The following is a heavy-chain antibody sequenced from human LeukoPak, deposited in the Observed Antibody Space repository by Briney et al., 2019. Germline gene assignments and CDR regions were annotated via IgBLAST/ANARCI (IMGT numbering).Heavy chain of an antibody. Sequence: GGSLRLSCAASGFTFDDYGMSWVRQAPGKGLEWVSGINWNGGSTGYADSVKGRFTISRDNAKNSLYLQMNSLRAEDTALYHCARAPDNNWNDAGFDPWGQGTLVTVSS. CDR1: GFTFDDYG. D-gene: IGHD1-1*01. V-gene: IGHV3-20*01. J-gene: IGHJ5*02. CDR2: INWNGGST. CDR3: ARAPDNNWNDAGFDP.